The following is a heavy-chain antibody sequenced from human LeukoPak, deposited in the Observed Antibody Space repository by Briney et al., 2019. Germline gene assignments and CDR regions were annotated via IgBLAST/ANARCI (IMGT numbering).Heavy chain of an antibody. Sequence: GGSLRLSCAASGFTFSSYEMNWVRQAPGKGLEWVSYVSNSGSTIYYADSVKGRFTISRDNAKNSLHLQMNSLRAEDTAVYYGASRIMGARFDYWGQGTLVTVSS. CDR3: ASRIMGARFDY. J-gene: IGHJ4*02. CDR1: GFTFSSYE. CDR2: VSNSGSTI. V-gene: IGHV3-48*03. D-gene: IGHD1-26*01.